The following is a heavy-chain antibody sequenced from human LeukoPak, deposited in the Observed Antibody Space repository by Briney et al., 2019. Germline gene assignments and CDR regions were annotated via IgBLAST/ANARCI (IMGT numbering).Heavy chain of an antibody. CDR1: GGSFSGYY. D-gene: IGHD4-11*01. V-gene: IGHV4-34*01. CDR2: INHSGST. J-gene: IGHJ6*03. CDR3: ARGPVQSPPYYMDV. Sequence: KPSETLSLTCAVYGGSFSGYYWSWIRQPPGKGLEWIGEINHSGSTNYNPSLKSRVTISVDTSKNQFSLKLSSVTAADTAVYYCARGPVQSPPYYMDVWGKGTTVTVSS.